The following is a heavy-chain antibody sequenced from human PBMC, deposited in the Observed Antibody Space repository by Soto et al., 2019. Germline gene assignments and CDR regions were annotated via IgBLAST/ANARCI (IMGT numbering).Heavy chain of an antibody. CDR1: GGTFSSYT. CDR3: ARGILETVAGTDDY. Sequence: QVQLVQSGAEVKKPGSSVKVSCKASGGTFSSYTISWVRQAPGQGLEWMGRIIPILGIANYAKKFQGRVTIAADKSTSTAIMELSSLRSEDTAVYYCARGILETVAGTDDYWGQGTLVTVSS. V-gene: IGHV1-69*02. J-gene: IGHJ4*02. D-gene: IGHD6-19*01. CDR2: IIPILGIA.